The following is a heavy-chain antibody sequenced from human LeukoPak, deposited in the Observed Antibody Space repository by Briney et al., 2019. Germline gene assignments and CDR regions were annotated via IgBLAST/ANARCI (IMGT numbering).Heavy chain of an antibody. CDR3: ARERAPYYYDSSGYYLDY. J-gene: IGHJ4*02. V-gene: IGHV1-69*13. D-gene: IGHD3-22*01. CDR2: IIPIFGTA. CDR1: GGTFTSYA. Sequence: ASVKVSCKASGGTFTSYAISWVRQAPGQGLEWMGGIIPIFGTANYAQKFQGRVTITADESTSTAYMELSSLRSEDTAVYYCARERAPYYYDSSGYYLDYWGQGTLVTVSS.